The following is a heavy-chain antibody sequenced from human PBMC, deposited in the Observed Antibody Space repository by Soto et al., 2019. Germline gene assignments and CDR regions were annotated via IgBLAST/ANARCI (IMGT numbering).Heavy chain of an antibody. Sequence: SETLSLTCAFYCGSFIGYYWSWIRQPPGKGLEWIGEINHSGSTNYNPSLKSRVTISVDTSKNQFSLKLSSVTAADTAVYFCARGRYCLTGRCFPNWFDSWGQGALVTVSS. D-gene: IGHD7-27*01. V-gene: IGHV4-34*01. CDR3: ARGRYCLTGRCFPNWFDS. CDR2: INHSGST. CDR1: CGSFIGYY. J-gene: IGHJ5*01.